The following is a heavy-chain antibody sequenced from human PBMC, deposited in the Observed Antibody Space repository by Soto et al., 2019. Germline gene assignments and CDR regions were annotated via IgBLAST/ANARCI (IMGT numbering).Heavy chain of an antibody. CDR3: AHGASTPIRKLHAFDI. V-gene: IGHV2-5*02. CDR1: GFSLSTSGVG. Sequence: QITLKESGPTLVKPTQTLTLTCTFSGFSLSTSGVGVGWIRQPPGKALEWLALIYWDDDKRYSPSLKSRLTITKDTSKNQVVLTMTNMDPVDTATYYCAHGASTPIRKLHAFDIWGQGTMVTVSS. CDR2: IYWDDDK. D-gene: IGHD2-15*01. J-gene: IGHJ3*02.